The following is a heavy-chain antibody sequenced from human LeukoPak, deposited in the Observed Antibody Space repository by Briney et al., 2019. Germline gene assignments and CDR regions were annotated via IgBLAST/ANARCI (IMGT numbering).Heavy chain of an antibody. CDR3: XXXXXXDMAGTFGY. CDR1: GFTFSSYG. J-gene: IGHJ4*02. D-gene: IGHD3-16*01. Sequence: GRSLRLSCAASGFTFSSYGMHWVRQAPGKGLEWVAVIWYDGSNKYYADSVKGRFTISRDNSKNTLYLQMNSLRAEDTAVYYCXXXXXXDMAGTFGYWGQGTLVTVSS. CDR2: IWYDGSNK. V-gene: IGHV3-33*01.